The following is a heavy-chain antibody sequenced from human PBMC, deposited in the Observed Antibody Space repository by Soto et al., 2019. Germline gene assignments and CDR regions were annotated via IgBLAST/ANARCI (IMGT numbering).Heavy chain of an antibody. Sequence: ASVKVSCKASGYTFTTHAMPWVRQAPGQSLEWMGWINGGTGQTKHSQRLQGRVNITRDTSASTAYMELSSLRSEDTAVYYCARGKGMEENYYYYCLDIWGQGTTVTVSS. CDR2: INGGTGQT. V-gene: IGHV1-3*01. J-gene: IGHJ6*02. CDR3: ARGKGMEENYYYYCLDI. CDR1: GYTFTTHA. D-gene: IGHD1-1*01.